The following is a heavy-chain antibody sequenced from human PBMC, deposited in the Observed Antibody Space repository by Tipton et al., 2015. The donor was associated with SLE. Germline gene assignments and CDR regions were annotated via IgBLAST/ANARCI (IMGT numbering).Heavy chain of an antibody. CDR1: GFTFSNYA. J-gene: IGHJ4*02. D-gene: IGHD3-10*01. V-gene: IGHV3-30*04. Sequence: SLRLSCAASGFTFSNYAMHWVRQAPGKGLEWVAVISYDGSNKYYADSVKGRFTISRGNSKNTLYLQMNSLRPEDTAVYYCAAGLLWFGECYYWGQGALVTVSS. CDR3: AAGLLWFGECYY. CDR2: ISYDGSNK.